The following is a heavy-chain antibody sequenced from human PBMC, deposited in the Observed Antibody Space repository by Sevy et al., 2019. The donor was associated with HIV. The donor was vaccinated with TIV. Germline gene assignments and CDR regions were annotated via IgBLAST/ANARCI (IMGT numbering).Heavy chain of an antibody. Sequence: GGSLRLSCAASGFTFDDYAMHWVRQAPGKGLEWVSGISWNSGSIGYGDSVKGRFTISRDNAKNSLYLQMNSLRAEDTALYYCAKDMKQLVVWDAYFDYWGQGTLVTVSS. CDR1: GFTFDDYA. J-gene: IGHJ4*02. CDR3: AKDMKQLVVWDAYFDY. D-gene: IGHD6-6*01. CDR2: ISWNSGSI. V-gene: IGHV3-9*01.